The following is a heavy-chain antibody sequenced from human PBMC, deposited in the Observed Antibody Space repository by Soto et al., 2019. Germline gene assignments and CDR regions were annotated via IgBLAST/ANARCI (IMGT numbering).Heavy chain of an antibody. D-gene: IGHD5-18*01. J-gene: IGHJ4*02. CDR1: GGTFTTYA. CDR2: IIPMFGTA. V-gene: IGHV1-69*12. CDR3: ASGIQLWLRRINNGYSG. Sequence: QVQLVQSGAEVKKPESSVKFSCKAPGGTFTTYAISWFRQAPGQGLEWMGGIIPMFGTANYAPRFQDRVTITEDESTNTVYMELRSLRSEDTAVYFCASGIQLWLRRINNGYSGWGQGTLVTVSS.